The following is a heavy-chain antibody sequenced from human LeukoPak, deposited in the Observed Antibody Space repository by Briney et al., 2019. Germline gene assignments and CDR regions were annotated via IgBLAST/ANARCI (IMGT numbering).Heavy chain of an antibody. CDR3: ARVPAAFDI. D-gene: IGHD1-14*01. J-gene: IGHJ3*02. CDR1: GDSISRGDYY. V-gene: IGHV4-30-4*01. CDR2: IYHSGDT. Sequence: PSETLSLTCTVSGDSISRGDYYWSWIRQPPGKGLEWIVYIYHSGDTYYNPSLKSRVTISVDTSKNQFSLKLRSVTAADTAVYYCARVPAAFDIWGQGRMVTVSS.